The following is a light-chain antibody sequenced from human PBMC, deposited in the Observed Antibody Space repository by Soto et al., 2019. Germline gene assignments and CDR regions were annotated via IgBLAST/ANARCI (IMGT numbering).Light chain of an antibody. Sequence: QSVLTQPPSVSAAPGQKVTISCSGSSSNIGNNYVSWYQQLPGTAPKLLIYDNNKRPSVIPDRFSGSKSGTSATLDITGLQTGDEADYYCGTWDSSLSAGVFGGGTKLTVL. CDR2: DNN. J-gene: IGLJ3*02. V-gene: IGLV1-51*01. CDR3: GTWDSSLSAGV. CDR1: SSNIGNNY.